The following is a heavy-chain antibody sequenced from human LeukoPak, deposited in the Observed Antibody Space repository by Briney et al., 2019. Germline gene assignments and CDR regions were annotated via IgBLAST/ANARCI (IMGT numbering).Heavy chain of an antibody. Sequence: PGGSLRLSCAASGFTFSSYSMNWVRQSPEKGLEWIGEIYPNGTRNYNPSLKSRVTISPDTCRNHFSLIVTSLTAADTAVYYCATAPILRGEGGEHYRCGMDVWGQGTTVIVS. CDR2: IYPNGTR. J-gene: IGHJ6*02. CDR1: GFTFSSYSM. CDR3: ATAPILRGEGGEHYRCGMDV. V-gene: IGHV4-4*02. D-gene: IGHD4-11*01.